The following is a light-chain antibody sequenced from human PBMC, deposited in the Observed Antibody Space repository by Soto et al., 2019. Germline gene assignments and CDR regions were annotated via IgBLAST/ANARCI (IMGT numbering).Light chain of an antibody. J-gene: IGKJ5*01. CDR2: AAS. CDR1: ESISRH. V-gene: IGKV1-39*01. Sequence: DIQMSQSPSSLSASLGDRVSIICRAAESISRHLNWYQQKPGRAPDILIYAASTLQNGVPSRFTGSGSGTEFTLTITGLQLEDFETYYCQQDYSNLATFGQGTRLEIK. CDR3: QQDYSNLAT.